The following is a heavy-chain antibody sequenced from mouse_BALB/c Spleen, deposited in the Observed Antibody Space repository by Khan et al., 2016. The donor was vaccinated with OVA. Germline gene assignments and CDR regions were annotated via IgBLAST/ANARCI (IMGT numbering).Heavy chain of an antibody. Sequence: QVQLQQSGPELVKPGASVKMSCKASGFTLMSYYIHWVKQRPGQGLEWIGWIYPGDGRTKYNENFKGKTTLTADKSSSTAYMLLSSLTSEDSAIHFCAISYYGTFGYFDVWGAGTTVTVSS. V-gene: IGHV1S56*01. J-gene: IGHJ1*01. D-gene: IGHD1-1*01. CDR3: AISYYGTFGYFDV. CDR1: GFTLMSYY. CDR2: IYPGDGRT.